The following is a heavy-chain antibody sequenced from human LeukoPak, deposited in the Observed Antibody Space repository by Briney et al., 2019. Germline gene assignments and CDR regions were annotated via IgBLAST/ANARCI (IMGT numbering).Heavy chain of an antibody. CDR1: GFTFSSYE. J-gene: IGHJ4*02. V-gene: IGHV3-48*03. Sequence: PGGSLRLSCAASGFTFSSYEMNWVRQAPGKGLEWVSYISSSGSTIYYADSVKGRFTISRDNAKNSLYLQMSILRAEDTALYYCARVGKNGWDFDHWGQGTLVTVSS. CDR2: ISSSGSTI. CDR3: ARVGKNGWDFDH. D-gene: IGHD6-19*01.